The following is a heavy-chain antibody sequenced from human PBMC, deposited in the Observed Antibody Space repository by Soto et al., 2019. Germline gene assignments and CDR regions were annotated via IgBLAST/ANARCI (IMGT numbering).Heavy chain of an antibody. CDR3: ARSSPYYYDSSGYDAFDI. CDR1: GYTFTSYG. J-gene: IGHJ3*02. D-gene: IGHD3-22*01. V-gene: IGHV1-18*01. CDR2: ISAYNGNT. Sequence: ASVKVSCKASGYTFTSYGISWVRQAPGQGLEWMGWISAYNGNTNYAQKLQGRVTMTTDTSTSTAYMELRSLRSDDTAVYYCARSSPYYYDSSGYDAFDIWGQGTMVTVSS.